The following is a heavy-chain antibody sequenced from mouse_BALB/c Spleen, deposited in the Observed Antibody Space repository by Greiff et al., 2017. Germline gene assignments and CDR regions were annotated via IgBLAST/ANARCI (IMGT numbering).Heavy chain of an antibody. D-gene: IGHD1-1*01. V-gene: IGHV14-3*02. Sequence: EVQLQQSGAELVKPGASVKLSCTASGFNIKDTYMHWVKQRPDQGLEWIGRIDPANGNTKYDPKFQGKATITADTSSNTAYLQLSSLTSEDTAVYYCARYDYGSPLDYWGQGTTLTVSS. CDR2: IDPANGNT. CDR3: ARYDYGSPLDY. J-gene: IGHJ2*01. CDR1: GFNIKDTY.